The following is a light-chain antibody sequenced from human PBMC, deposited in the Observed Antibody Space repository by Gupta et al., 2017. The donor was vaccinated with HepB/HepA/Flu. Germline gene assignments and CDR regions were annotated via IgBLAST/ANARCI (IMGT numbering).Light chain of an antibody. J-gene: IGLJ2*01. Sequence: QSVLTQPPSVSGDPGQRVTISCTGSRSNIGAGYDVQWYQQLPGTAPKLLIYRDTIRPSGVPARFSGSKSGASASLAITGLQAEDEADYYCQSYDGSLSGSVFGGGTKLTVL. CDR3: QSYDGSLSGSV. CDR1: RSNIGAGYD. CDR2: RDT. V-gene: IGLV1-40*01.